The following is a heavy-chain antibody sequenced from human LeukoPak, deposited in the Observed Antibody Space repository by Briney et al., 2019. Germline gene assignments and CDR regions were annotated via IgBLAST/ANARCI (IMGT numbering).Heavy chain of an antibody. CDR2: ISAYNGNT. Sequence: GASVKVSCKASGYTFTSYGISWVRQAPGQGLEWMGWISAYNGNTNYAQKLQGRVTMTTDTSTSTAYMELRSLRSDDTAVYYCARDRAGYSYGPTWPIVYWGQGTLVTVSS. CDR3: ARDRAGYSYGPTWPIVY. D-gene: IGHD5-18*01. CDR1: GYTFTSYG. J-gene: IGHJ4*02. V-gene: IGHV1-18*04.